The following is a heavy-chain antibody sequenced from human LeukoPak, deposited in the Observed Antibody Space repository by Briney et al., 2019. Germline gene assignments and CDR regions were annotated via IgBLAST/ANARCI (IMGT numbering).Heavy chain of an antibody. CDR3: ARYDYGDRYYFDY. CDR1: GGSISSSSYY. V-gene: IGHV4-39*01. Sequence: PSETLSLTCTVSGGSISSSSYYWGWIRQPPGKGLEWIGSIYYSGSTYYNPSLKSRVTISVDTSKNQFSLRLSSVTAADTAVYYCARYDYGDRYYFDYWGQGTLVTVSS. J-gene: IGHJ4*02. D-gene: IGHD4-17*01. CDR2: IYYSGST.